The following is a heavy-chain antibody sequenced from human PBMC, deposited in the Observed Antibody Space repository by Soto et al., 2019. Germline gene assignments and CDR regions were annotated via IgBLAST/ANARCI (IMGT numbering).Heavy chain of an antibody. CDR2: IKEDGSER. V-gene: IGHV3-7*04. CDR3: ARATGADKEDY. J-gene: IGHJ4*02. CDR1: GFTFNSYW. Sequence: EVQLVESGGGLVQPGGSLRLSCAASGFTFNSYWMSWVRQAPGKGLEWVANIKEDGSERYYLDSVKGRFTISRDNAKNSLYLQMGSLRAEDTAVYYCARATGADKEDYWGQGTMVTVFS. D-gene: IGHD3-10*01.